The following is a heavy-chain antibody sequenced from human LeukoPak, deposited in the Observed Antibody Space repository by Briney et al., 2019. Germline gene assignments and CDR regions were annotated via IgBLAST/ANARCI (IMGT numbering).Heavy chain of an antibody. V-gene: IGHV1-18*01. D-gene: IGHD3-22*01. CDR1: GDTFTNFG. CDR3: ARGSTARYYYDTSGYYHGALDY. Sequence: GASVKVSCKASGDTFTNFGISWVRQAPGQGLEWMRWIGGYTGNTNYAQKLQDRVTMTTDTSTSTAYMDLRSLRSDDTAVYYCARGSTARYYYDTSGYYHGALDYWGQGTLVTVSS. CDR2: IGGYTGNT. J-gene: IGHJ4*02.